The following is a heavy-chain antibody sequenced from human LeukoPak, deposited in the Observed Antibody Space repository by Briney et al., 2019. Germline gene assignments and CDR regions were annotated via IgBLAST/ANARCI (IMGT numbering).Heavy chain of an antibody. Sequence: PSGTLSLTCAVSGGSISSSNWWSWVRQPPGKGLEWIGEIYHSGSTNYNPPLKSRVTISVDKSKNQFSLKLSSVTAADTAVYYCARQRVAGMYNWFDPWGQGTLVTVSS. CDR2: IYHSGST. CDR1: GGSISSSNW. CDR3: ARQRVAGMYNWFDP. V-gene: IGHV4-4*02. J-gene: IGHJ5*02. D-gene: IGHD6-19*01.